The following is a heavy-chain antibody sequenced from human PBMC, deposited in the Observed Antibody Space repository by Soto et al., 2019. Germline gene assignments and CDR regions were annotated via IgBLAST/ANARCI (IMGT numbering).Heavy chain of an antibody. D-gene: IGHD6-13*01. J-gene: IGHJ3*02. CDR3: ARGYSSSWPNGLDI. CDR1: GFTFSGYW. V-gene: IGHV3-74*01. Sequence: EVQLVESGGGLVQPGGSLRLSCAASGFTFSGYWMHWVRQVPGKGPVWVSRINSDGSSTSYADSVKGRFTISRDNAKNPLYLQTNSRRAEDRAVYSCARGYSSSWPNGLDIWGQGTMVTVSS. CDR2: INSDGSST.